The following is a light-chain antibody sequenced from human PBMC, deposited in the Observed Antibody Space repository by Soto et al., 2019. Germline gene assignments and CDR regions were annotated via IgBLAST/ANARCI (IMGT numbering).Light chain of an antibody. J-gene: IGKJ2*01. CDR1: QSVSSSY. CDR2: GAS. CDR3: QQYGSSPWT. V-gene: IGKV3-20*01. Sequence: EIVLTQSPGTLSLSPGERATLSCRASQSVSSSYLAWYQQKPGQAPRLLIYGASSRATGIPDRFSGSAPGTDFALTISRLEPEDFAVYYCQQYGSSPWTFGQGTKLEI.